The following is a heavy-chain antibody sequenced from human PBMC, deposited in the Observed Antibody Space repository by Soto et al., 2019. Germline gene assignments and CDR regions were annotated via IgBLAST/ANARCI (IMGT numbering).Heavy chain of an antibody. CDR2: IVPLHNTS. CDR3: AIWANWNPLYGRGLEV. D-gene: IGHD1-20*01. V-gene: IGHV1-69*19. CDR1: GGAFTDYS. Sequence: QVHLLQSGTEVNKPGSSLKVSCKVSGGAFTDYSLNWVRHAPGQVLEWMGGIVPLHNTSNYSLKFRGRGEITADLSSTTVYMYMRGLTTDDKDTYYCAIWANWNPLYGRGLEVWGQGTTVIVSS. J-gene: IGHJ6*01.